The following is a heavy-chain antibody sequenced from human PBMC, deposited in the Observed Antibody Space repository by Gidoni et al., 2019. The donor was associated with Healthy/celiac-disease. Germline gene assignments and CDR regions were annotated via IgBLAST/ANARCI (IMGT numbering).Heavy chain of an antibody. CDR3: ARDGYGDYIYYYYGMDV. D-gene: IGHD4-17*01. CDR2: RKQDGSEK. V-gene: IGHV3-7*01. CDR1: GFTFSRSW. Sequence: EVQLVESGGGLVQPGGSLRLSCAASGFTFSRSWMSWVRQAPGKGLEWVANRKQDGSEKYYVDSVKGRFTISRDNAKNSLYLQMNSLRAEDTAVYYCARDGYGDYIYYYYGMDVWGQGTTVTVSS. J-gene: IGHJ6*02.